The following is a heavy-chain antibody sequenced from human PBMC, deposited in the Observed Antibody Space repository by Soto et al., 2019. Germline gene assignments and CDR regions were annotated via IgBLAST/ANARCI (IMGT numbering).Heavy chain of an antibody. CDR3: ARGTRSGWYLDAFDI. J-gene: IGHJ3*02. D-gene: IGHD6-19*01. CDR1: GDSVSSTRAA. V-gene: IGHV6-1*01. CDR2: TYYRSKWYN. Sequence: PSQTLSLTCAISGDSVSSTRAAWNWFRQSPSRGLEWLGRTYYRSKWYNDYAVSVKSRITINPDTSKNQFSLQLNSVTPEDTAVYYCARGTRSGWYLDAFDIWGQGTMVTVSS.